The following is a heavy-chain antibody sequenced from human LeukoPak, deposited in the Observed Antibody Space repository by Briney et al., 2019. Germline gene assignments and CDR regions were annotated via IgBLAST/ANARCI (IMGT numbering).Heavy chain of an antibody. CDR2: ISAYNGNT. CDR1: GYTFTSYG. Sequence: ASVKVSCKASGYTFTSYGISWVRQAPGQGLEWMGWISAYNGNTNYAQKLQGRVTMTTDTSTSTAYMELRSLRSDDTAVYYCARDSVRYCSSTSCYSGSYWGQGTLVTVSS. D-gene: IGHD2-2*01. V-gene: IGHV1-18*01. J-gene: IGHJ4*02. CDR3: ARDSVRYCSSTSCYSGSY.